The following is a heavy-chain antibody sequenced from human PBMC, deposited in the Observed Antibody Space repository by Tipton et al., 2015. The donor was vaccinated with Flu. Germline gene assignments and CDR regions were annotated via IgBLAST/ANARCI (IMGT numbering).Heavy chain of an antibody. J-gene: IGHJ6*02. CDR2: IIPIFGLA. V-gene: IGHV1-69*18. CDR1: GGSFNTFA. CDR3: GYDYSYYGMDV. D-gene: IGHD5-12*01. Sequence: QLVQSGAEVKKPGSSVRVSCKSSGGSFNTFAITWVRQAPGQGLEWVGRIIPIFGLASYAEKFQGRVTITADESTGTAYMELSSLRSEDTAVYYCGYDYSYYGMDVWGQGTTVTVSS.